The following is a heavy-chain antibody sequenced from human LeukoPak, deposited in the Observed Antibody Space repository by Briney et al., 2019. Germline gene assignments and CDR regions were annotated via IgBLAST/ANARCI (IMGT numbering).Heavy chain of an antibody. CDR3: ARNGGNSDYDY. D-gene: IGHD4-23*01. CDR1: GRSISSYY. CDR2: IYYSGST. J-gene: IGHJ4*02. Sequence: SETLSLTCTVSGRSISSYYWSWIWQPPGKGLEWIGYIYYSGSTNYNPSLKSRVTISVDTSKYQFSLKLSSVTAADTAVYYCARNGGNSDYDYWGQGTLVTVS. V-gene: IGHV4-59*12.